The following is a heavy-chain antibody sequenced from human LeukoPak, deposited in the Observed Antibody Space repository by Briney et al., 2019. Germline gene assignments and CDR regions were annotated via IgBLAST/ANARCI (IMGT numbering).Heavy chain of an antibody. CDR2: IIPIFGTA. D-gene: IGHD3-10*01. CDR1: GGTFSSYA. CDR3: ARRLRYGSGSYFDY. Sequence: ASVKASCKASGGTFSSYAISWVRQAPGQGLEWMGGIIPIFGTANYAQKFQGRVTITADESTSTAYMELSSLRSEDTAVYYCARRLRYGSGSYFDYWGQGTLVTVSS. J-gene: IGHJ4*02. V-gene: IGHV1-69*13.